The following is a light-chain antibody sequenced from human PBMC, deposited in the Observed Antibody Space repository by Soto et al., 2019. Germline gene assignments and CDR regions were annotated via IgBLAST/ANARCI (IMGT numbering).Light chain of an antibody. CDR1: SSDIGGYDF. CDR2: EVT. J-gene: IGLJ2*01. V-gene: IGLV2-8*01. CDR3: SSYAGSNNLG. Sequence: QSVLTQPPSESGSPGQSVTISCTGSSSDIGGYDFVSWYQQHPGKAPKLMIFEVTKRPSGVPDRFSGSKSGNTASLTVSGLQADDEADYYCSSYAGSNNLGFGGGTKLTVL.